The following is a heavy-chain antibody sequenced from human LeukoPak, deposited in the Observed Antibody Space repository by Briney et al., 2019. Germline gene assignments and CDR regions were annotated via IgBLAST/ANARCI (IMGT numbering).Heavy chain of an antibody. CDR2: ISYSGST. CDR3: ASLYSSALYSLVG. D-gene: IGHD6-19*01. J-gene: IGHJ4*02. CDR1: RGSISSYF. Sequence: SETLSLTRTVSRGSISSYFWSWIRQPPRKGLAWIGHISYSGSTNYNPPLNSRVTISVDTSKNQFSLKLSSVTAADTAVYYCASLYSSALYSLVGWGQGTLVTVSS. V-gene: IGHV4-59*08.